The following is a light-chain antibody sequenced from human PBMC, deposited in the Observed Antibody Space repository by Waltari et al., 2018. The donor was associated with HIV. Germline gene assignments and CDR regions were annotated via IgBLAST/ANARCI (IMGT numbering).Light chain of an antibody. CDR2: EVS. V-gene: IGLV2-23*02. J-gene: IGLJ1*01. CDR3: CSYAGSSTFYV. CDR1: SSDVGSYNL. Sequence: QSALTQPASVSGSPGQSITISCTGTSSDVGSYNLVSWYQQHPGKAPKLMIYEVSKRPSGVSNRCAASKSVNTASLTISGLQAEDEADYYCCSYAGSSTFYVFGTGTKVTVL.